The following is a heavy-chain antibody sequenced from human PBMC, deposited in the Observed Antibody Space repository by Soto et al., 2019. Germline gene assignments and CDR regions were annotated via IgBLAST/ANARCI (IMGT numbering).Heavy chain of an antibody. CDR2: IYYSGST. CDR3: ARRIAAAKYYYYYGMDV. D-gene: IGHD6-13*01. V-gene: IGHV4-39*01. Sequence: SETLSLTCTVSGGSISSSSYYWGWIRQPPGKGLEWIGSIYYSGSTYYNPSLKSRVTISVDTSKNQFSLRLSSVTAADTAVYYCARRIAAAKYYYYYGMDVWGQGTTVTVSS. CDR1: GGSISSSSYY. J-gene: IGHJ6*02.